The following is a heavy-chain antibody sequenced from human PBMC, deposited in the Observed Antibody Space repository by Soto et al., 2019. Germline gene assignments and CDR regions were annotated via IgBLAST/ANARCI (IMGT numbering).Heavy chain of an antibody. CDR3: AKLPGRSGYSDAFDI. D-gene: IGHD3-22*01. CDR1: GFTFSSYG. J-gene: IGHJ3*02. Sequence: QVQLVESGGGVVQPGRSLRLSCAASGFTFSSYGMHWVRQAPGKGLEWAAVISYDGSNKYYADSVKGRFTISRDNSKNTLYLQMNSLRAEDTAVYYCAKLPGRSGYSDAFDIWGQGTMVTVSS. CDR2: ISYDGSNK. V-gene: IGHV3-30*18.